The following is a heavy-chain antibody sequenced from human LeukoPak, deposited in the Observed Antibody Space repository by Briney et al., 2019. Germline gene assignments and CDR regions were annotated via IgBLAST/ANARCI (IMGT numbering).Heavy chain of an antibody. CDR3: AKAVGFDWYWHY. CDR2: ISSSVSLT. V-gene: IGHV3-23*01. CDR1: GFTFRTYA. Sequence: GGSLRLSCVASGFTFRTYAMTWVRQAPGKGLEWVSAISSSVSLTYYADAVKGRFTVSRDNSKNTLYLQMNSLRAEDTAEYYCAKAVGFDWYWHYWGQGTLVTVSS. J-gene: IGHJ4*02. D-gene: IGHD3-9*01.